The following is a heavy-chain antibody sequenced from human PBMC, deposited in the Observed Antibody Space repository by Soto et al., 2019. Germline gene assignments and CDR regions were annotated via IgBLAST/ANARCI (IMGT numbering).Heavy chain of an antibody. Sequence: QLQLQESGPGLVKPSETLSLTCTVSGGSISTSSYYWGWIRQPPGKGLEWIGSIYYSGSTYYNPYLKRRVHIAVEASKHQLSLTLRSVTAEDQAVYYCARDYDSSGDYWGQGTLVTVSS. J-gene: IGHJ4*02. D-gene: IGHD3-22*01. V-gene: IGHV4-39*01. CDR1: GGSISTSSYY. CDR2: IYYSGST. CDR3: ARDYDSSGDY.